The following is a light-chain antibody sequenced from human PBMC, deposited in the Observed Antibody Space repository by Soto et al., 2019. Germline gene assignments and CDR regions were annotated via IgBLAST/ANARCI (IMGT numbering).Light chain of an antibody. J-gene: IGLJ2*01. CDR3: QSYDSSLTV. CDR1: SSNIGAGYD. Sequence: QAVVTQPPSVSGAPGQRVTISCTGSSSNIGAGYDVHWYQQLPGTAPKLLIYGNSNRPSGVPDRFSGSKSGTSASLAITGLQAEDGADYYCQSYDSSLTVFGGGTKLTLL. CDR2: GNS. V-gene: IGLV1-40*01.